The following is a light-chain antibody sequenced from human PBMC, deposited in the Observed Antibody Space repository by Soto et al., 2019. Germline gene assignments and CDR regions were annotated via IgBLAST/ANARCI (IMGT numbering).Light chain of an antibody. CDR1: QTVSRN. V-gene: IGKV3-15*01. J-gene: IGKJ1*01. Sequence: EIVLTQSPGTLSFSPGERATLSCRASQTVSRNLAWYQQRPGQAPRLLIYGASTRATGIPARFSGSGSGTEFTLTISSLQSEDFALYYCQQYNNWPPWTFGQGTKVDIK. CDR2: GAS. CDR3: QQYNNWPPWT.